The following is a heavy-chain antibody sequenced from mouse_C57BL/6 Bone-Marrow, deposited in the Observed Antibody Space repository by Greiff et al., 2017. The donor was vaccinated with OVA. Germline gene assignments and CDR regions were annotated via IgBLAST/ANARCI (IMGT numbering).Heavy chain of an antibody. CDR1: GYTFTDYY. V-gene: IGHV1-76*01. D-gene: IGHD4-1*01. J-gene: IGHJ3*01. CDR2: IYPGSGNT. CDR3: ARDLGRGAWFAY. Sequence: QVQLQQSGAELVRPGASVKLSCKASGYTFTDYYINWVKQRPGQGLEWIARIYPGSGNTYYNEKFKGKATLTAEKSSSTAYMQLSSLTSEDSAVYFCARDLGRGAWFAYWGQGTLVTVSA.